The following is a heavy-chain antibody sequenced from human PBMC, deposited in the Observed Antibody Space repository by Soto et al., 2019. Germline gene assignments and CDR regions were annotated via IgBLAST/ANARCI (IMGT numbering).Heavy chain of an antibody. CDR3: ATQEVGGSYVYTFDP. D-gene: IGHD1-26*01. Sequence: SETLSLTCTVSGGSVSSASYYWGWIRQPPGKGLEWIGSIYYSGSTYYNPSLKSRVTISVDTSKNHFSLKLSSVTAADTAVYYCATQEVGGSYVYTFDPWGQGTLVTVSS. V-gene: IGHV4-39*02. CDR2: IYYSGST. J-gene: IGHJ5*02. CDR1: GGSVSSASYY.